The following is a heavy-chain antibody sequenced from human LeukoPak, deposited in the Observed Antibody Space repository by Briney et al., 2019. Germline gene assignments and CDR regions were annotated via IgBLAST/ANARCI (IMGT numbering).Heavy chain of an antibody. Sequence: GGSLRLSCAASRFTFSDYYMSWIRQAPGKGLEWVSYISSSGSTIYYADSVKGRFTISRDNAKNSLYLQMDSLRAEDTAVYYCARDIGVAAAVTGFDYWGQGTLVTVSS. CDR2: ISSSGSTI. CDR1: RFTFSDYY. D-gene: IGHD6-13*01. J-gene: IGHJ4*02. CDR3: ARDIGVAAAVTGFDY. V-gene: IGHV3-11*04.